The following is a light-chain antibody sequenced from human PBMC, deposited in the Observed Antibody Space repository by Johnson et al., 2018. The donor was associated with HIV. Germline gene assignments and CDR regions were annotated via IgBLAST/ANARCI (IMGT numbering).Light chain of an antibody. V-gene: IGLV1-51*01. CDR3: ATWDSSLSAYV. Sequence: QSVLTQPPSVSAAPGQKVTISCSASSSNIVNIYISWYQHLPGTAPKLLIYDNHKRPSGIPDRFSVSKSGTSVTLAIPGLPPGDEADYYCATWDSSLSAYVFGTGTKVTVL. CDR2: DNH. CDR1: SSNIVNIY. J-gene: IGLJ1*01.